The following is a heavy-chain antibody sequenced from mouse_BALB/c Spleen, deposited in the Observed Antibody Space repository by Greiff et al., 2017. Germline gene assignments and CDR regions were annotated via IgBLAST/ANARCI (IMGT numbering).Heavy chain of an antibody. D-gene: IGHD1-1*01. CDR1: GYSITSDYA. Sequence: EVQLKESGPGLVKPSQSLSLTCTVTGYSITSDYAWNWIRQFPGNKLEWMGYISYSGSTSYNPSLKSRISITRDTSKNQFFLQLNSVTTEDTATYYCARFYYGSTLDYWGQGTTLTVSS. CDR2: ISYSGST. J-gene: IGHJ2*01. CDR3: ARFYYGSTLDY. V-gene: IGHV3-2*02.